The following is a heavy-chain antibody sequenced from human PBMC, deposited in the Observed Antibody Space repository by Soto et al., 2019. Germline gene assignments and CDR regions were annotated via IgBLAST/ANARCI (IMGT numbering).Heavy chain of an antibody. Sequence: SETLSLTCSVSGASITSATYYWSWIRQRPGKGLQWIGFIYYSGSTFYNPSLKSRLSISLVTSQNQFSLKLSSVTAVDTAVYYCVRDRGDNYIDHWGQGTLVT. V-gene: IGHV4-31*03. D-gene: IGHD2-21*01. J-gene: IGHJ4*02. CDR2: IYYSGST. CDR1: GASITSATYY. CDR3: VRDRGDNYIDH.